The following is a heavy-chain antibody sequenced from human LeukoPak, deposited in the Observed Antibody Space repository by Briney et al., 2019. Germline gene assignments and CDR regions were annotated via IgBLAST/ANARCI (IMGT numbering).Heavy chain of an antibody. J-gene: IGHJ4*02. CDR3: AKAIGIAVAGSLYDY. Sequence: ARSMRLSCAAAGFTFDYYAMHWVRQAPGKGLEWVSGIRWNSGSIGYADSVEGRLTISRDNAKNSLYLQMNSLRAEDTALYYCAKAIGIAVAGSLYDYWGQGTLVTVSS. D-gene: IGHD6-19*01. CDR1: GFTFDYYA. CDR2: IRWNSGSI. V-gene: IGHV3-9*01.